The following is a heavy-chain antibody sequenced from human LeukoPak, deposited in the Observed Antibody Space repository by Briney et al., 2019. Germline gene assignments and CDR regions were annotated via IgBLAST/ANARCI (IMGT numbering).Heavy chain of an antibody. D-gene: IGHD3-22*01. Sequence: SETLSLTCTVSAYSISSGYYWGWIRQPPGKGLEWIGSLSHSGSTYYNPSLKSRVTISVDTSKNQFSLRLRSVTAADTAVYYCASGFYNSSGFYAAFDIWGLGTLVTVSS. CDR3: ASGFYNSSGFYAAFDI. J-gene: IGHJ3*02. CDR1: AYSISSGYY. CDR2: LSHSGST. V-gene: IGHV4-38-2*02.